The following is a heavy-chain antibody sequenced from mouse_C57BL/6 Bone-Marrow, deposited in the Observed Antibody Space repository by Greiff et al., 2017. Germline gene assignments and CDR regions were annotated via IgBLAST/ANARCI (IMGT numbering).Heavy chain of an antibody. CDR2: IYPGSGNT. J-gene: IGHJ1*03. V-gene: IGHV1-76*01. CDR3: ARVYYYGSSPHWYFDV. D-gene: IGHD1-1*01. Sequence: QVQLQQSGAELVRPGASVKLSCKASGYTFTDYYINWVKQRPGQGLEWIARIYPGSGNTYYNEKFKGKATLTAEKSSSTAYMQLSCLTSEDSAVYFCARVYYYGSSPHWYFDVWGTGTTVTVSS. CDR1: GYTFTDYY.